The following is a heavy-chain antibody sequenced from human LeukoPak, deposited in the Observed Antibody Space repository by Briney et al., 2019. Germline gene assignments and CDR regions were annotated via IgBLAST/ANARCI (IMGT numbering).Heavy chain of an antibody. CDR3: ARRTDSSGGFDP. Sequence: SETLSLTCAVSGGSISSSNWWSWVRQPPGKGLEWIGEIYHSGSTNYNPSLKSRVTISVDTSKNQFSLKLNSVTAADTAVYYCARRTDSSGGFDPWGQGTLVTVSS. J-gene: IGHJ5*02. CDR2: IYHSGST. CDR1: GGSISSSNW. V-gene: IGHV4-4*02. D-gene: IGHD7-27*01.